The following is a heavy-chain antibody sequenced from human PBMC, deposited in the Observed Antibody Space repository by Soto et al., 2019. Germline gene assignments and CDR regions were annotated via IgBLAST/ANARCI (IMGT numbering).Heavy chain of an antibody. J-gene: IGHJ4*02. Sequence: GGSLRLSCAASWFTVSSNYMSWVRQAPGKGLEWVSVIYSGGSTYYADSVKGRFTISRDNSKNTLYLQMNSLRAEDTAVYYCARALDYWGQGTLVTVSS. V-gene: IGHV3-53*01. CDR2: IYSGGST. CDR1: WFTVSSNY. CDR3: ARALDY.